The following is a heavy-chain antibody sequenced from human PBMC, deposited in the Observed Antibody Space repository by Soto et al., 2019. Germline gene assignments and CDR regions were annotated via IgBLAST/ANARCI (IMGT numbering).Heavy chain of an antibody. CDR2: ISAYNGNT. CDR1: GYTFTSYG. J-gene: IGHJ3*02. V-gene: IGHV1-18*01. D-gene: IGHD6-19*01. CDR3: ARDMLGIAVAQDAFDI. Sequence: ASVKVSCKASGYTFTSYGISWVRQAPGQGLEWMGWISAYNGNTNYAQKLQGRVTMTTDTSTSTAYMELRSLRSDDTAVYYCARDMLGIAVAQDAFDIWGQGTMVTVSS.